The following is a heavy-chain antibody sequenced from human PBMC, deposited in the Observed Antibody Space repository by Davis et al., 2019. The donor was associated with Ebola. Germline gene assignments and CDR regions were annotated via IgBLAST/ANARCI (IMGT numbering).Heavy chain of an antibody. CDR2: IYTSGRT. CDR3: VRDGCPGGSCYCGDY. V-gene: IGHV4-4*07. J-gene: IGHJ4*02. CDR1: GGSISSHY. D-gene: IGHD2-15*01. Sequence: PSETLSLTCTVSGGSISSHYSSWIRQPAGKGLEWLGRIYTSGRTNYNPSLKSRVTMSVDTSKNQFSLRLSSVTAADTAVYYCVRDGCPGGSCYCGDYWGQGTLVTVSS.